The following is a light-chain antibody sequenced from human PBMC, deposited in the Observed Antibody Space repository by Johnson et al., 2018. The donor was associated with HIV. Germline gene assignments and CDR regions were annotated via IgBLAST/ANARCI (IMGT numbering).Light chain of an antibody. V-gene: IGLV1-51*02. CDR2: END. J-gene: IGLJ1*01. CDR3: GTWGTSRGAGGV. CDR1: SSNIGNNY. Sequence: QSVLTQPPSVSAAPGQKVTISCSGSSSNIGNNYVSWYQQVPGTAPKLLIYENDKRPSGIPDRFSGSKSGTSATLGITGLQTGDEADYYCGTWGTSRGAGGVFGTGTKVTVL.